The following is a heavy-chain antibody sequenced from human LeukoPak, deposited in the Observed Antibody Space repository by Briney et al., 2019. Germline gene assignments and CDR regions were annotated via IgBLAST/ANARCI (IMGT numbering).Heavy chain of an antibody. Sequence: GGSLRLSCAASGFTFSSYGMHRVRQAPGKGLEWVAVIWYDGSNKYYADSVKGRFTISRDNSKNTLYLQMNSLRAEDTAVYYCARDWKGDYFDYWGQGTLVTVSS. CDR2: IWYDGSNK. D-gene: IGHD1-1*01. J-gene: IGHJ4*02. CDR3: ARDWKGDYFDY. CDR1: GFTFSSYG. V-gene: IGHV3-33*01.